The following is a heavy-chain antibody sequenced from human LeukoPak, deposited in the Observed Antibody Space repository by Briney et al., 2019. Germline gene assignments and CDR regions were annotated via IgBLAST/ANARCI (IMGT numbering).Heavy chain of an antibody. V-gene: IGHV4-39*01. CDR3: ARLPVIKYYDFWSVYSRGNWFDP. J-gene: IGHJ5*02. Sequence: SETLSLTCTVSGGSISSSSYYWGWIRQPPGKGLEWIGSIYYSGSTYYNPSLKSRVTISVDTSKNQFSLKLSSVTAADTAVYYCARLPVIKYYDFWSVYSRGNWFDPWGQGTLVTVSS. CDR2: IYYSGST. D-gene: IGHD3-3*01. CDR1: GGSISSSSYY.